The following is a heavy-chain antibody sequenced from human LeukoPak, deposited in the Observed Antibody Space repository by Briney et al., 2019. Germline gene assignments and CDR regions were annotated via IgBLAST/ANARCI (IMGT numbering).Heavy chain of an antibody. CDR1: GYTFTSYD. CDR2: MNPNSGNT. D-gene: IGHD6-13*01. V-gene: IGHV1-8*01. J-gene: IGHJ6*02. CDR3: ARAGGYSSSWFYYYYGMDV. Sequence: GASVKLSCKASGYTFTSYDINWVRQATGQGLEWMGWMNPNSGNTGYAQKFQGRVTMTRNTSISTAYMELSSLRSEDTAVYYCARAGGYSSSWFYYYYGMDVWGQGTTVTVSS.